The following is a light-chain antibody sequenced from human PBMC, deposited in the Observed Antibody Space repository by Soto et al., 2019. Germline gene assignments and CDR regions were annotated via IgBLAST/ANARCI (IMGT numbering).Light chain of an antibody. V-gene: IGKV1-27*01. CDR1: QRITNY. Sequence: DIQMTQSPSSLSASVGDRVTITCRASQRITNYLAWYQQKPGKVPKLLIYLASTLQSGVPSRFSGSGSGTDFTLTITSLQPEDVATYYCHKYNNAPFTFGPGTRVDIK. CDR3: HKYNNAPFT. J-gene: IGKJ3*01. CDR2: LAS.